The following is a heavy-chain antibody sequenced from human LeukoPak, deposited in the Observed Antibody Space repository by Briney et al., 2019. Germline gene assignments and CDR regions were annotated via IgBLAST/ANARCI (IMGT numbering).Heavy chain of an antibody. D-gene: IGHD3-10*01. CDR1: GYTLAEVS. CDR3: ATGGTYYYGNTTYNTFDY. J-gene: IGHJ4*02. CDR2: FDPEDGET. V-gene: IGHV1-24*01. Sequence: ASVKVSCKVSGYTLAEVSIHWVRLAPGKGLEWMGGFDPEDGETFYAQKFQGRVSMTEDTSTDTANMDLRSLRSEDTAVYYCATGGTYYYGNTTYNTFDYWGQGTLLTVSS.